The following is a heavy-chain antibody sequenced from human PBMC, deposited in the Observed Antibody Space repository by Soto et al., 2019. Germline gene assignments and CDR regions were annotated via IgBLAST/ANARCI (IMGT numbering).Heavy chain of an antibody. Sequence: QVQLVQSGAEVKKPGASVKVSCKASGYTFTSYGISWVRQXPGQGLEWMGWISNYNGDTNYAQKLQGRVTMTTDTXXXXXXXXXXXXXXXXXXXXXXXXXXXXXXXXXXXYXGQXTLVTVSS. CDR3: XXXXXXXXXXXXXY. J-gene: IGHJ4*02. V-gene: IGHV1-18*01. CDR1: GYTFTSYG. CDR2: ISNYNGDT.